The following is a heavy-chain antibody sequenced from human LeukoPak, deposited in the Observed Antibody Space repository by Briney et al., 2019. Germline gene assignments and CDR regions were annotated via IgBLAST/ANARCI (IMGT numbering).Heavy chain of an antibody. J-gene: IGHJ6*03. D-gene: IGHD3-3*01. CDR3: ARDGRFLEWLEEVVRSYYMDV. Sequence: GASVKVSCKASGYTFTSYYMHWVRQAPGQGLEWMGIINPSGGRTSYTQKFQGRVTMTRDTSTSTVYMELSSLRSEDTAVYYCARDGRFLEWLEEVVRSYYMDVWGKGTTVTVSS. CDR1: GYTFTSYY. V-gene: IGHV1-46*01. CDR2: INPSGGRT.